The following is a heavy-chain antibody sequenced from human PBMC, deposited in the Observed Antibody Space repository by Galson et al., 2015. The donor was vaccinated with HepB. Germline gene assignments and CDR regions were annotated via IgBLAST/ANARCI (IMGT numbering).Heavy chain of an antibody. CDR3: ARFMYGDYVNYFGP. V-gene: IGHV2-70*01. Sequence: PALVKPTQTLTLTCTFSGFSLSTSGMCVSWIRQPPGKALEWLALINWDDGKYYSTSLKTRLTISKDTSKNQVVLTMTNLDPVDTATYYCARFMYGDYVNYFGPWGQGTLVTVSS. CDR2: INWDDGK. D-gene: IGHD4-17*01. CDR1: GFSLSTSGMC. J-gene: IGHJ5*02.